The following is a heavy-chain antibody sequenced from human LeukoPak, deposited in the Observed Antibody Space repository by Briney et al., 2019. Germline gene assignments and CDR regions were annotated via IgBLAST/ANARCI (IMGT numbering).Heavy chain of an antibody. CDR1: GGSFSGYY. CDR2: INHSGST. V-gene: IGHV4-34*01. J-gene: IGHJ5*02. D-gene: IGHD3-22*01. CDR3: ARATPSTRSNPRRTYYYDSSGYCASFRVWFDP. Sequence: SETLSLTCAVYGGSFSGYYWSWIRQPPGKGLEWIGEINHSGSTNYNPSLKSRVTISVDTSKNQFSLKLSSVTAADTAVYYCARATPSTRSNPRRTYYYDSSGYCASFRVWFDPWGQGTLVTVSS.